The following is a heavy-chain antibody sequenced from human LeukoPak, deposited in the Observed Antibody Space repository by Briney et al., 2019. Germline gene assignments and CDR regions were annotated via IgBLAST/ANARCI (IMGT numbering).Heavy chain of an antibody. CDR2: ISWNSGSI. J-gene: IGHJ3*02. V-gene: IGHV3-9*01. D-gene: IGHD3-22*01. CDR1: GFTFDDYA. Sequence: PGRSLRLSCAASGFTFDDYAMHWVRQAPGKGLEWVSGISWNSGSIGYADPVRGRFTISRDNAKNSLYLQMNSLRAEDTAVYYCARDQIGGTYYYDSSGWESDAFDIWGQGTMVTVSS. CDR3: ARDQIGGTYYYDSSGWESDAFDI.